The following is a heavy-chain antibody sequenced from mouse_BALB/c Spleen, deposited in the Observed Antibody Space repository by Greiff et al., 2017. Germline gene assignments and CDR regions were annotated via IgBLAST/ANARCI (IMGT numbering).Heavy chain of an antibody. J-gene: IGHJ2*01. CDR2: IDSANGNT. CDR1: GFNIKDTY. Sequence: EVQLQQSGAELVKPGASVKLSCTASGFNIKDTYMHWVKQRPEQGLEWIGRIDSANGNTKYDPKFQGKATITADTSSNTAYLQLSSLTSEDTAVFYCARDAELNYFDYWGQGTTLTVSS. CDR3: ARDAELNYFDY. V-gene: IGHV14-3*02.